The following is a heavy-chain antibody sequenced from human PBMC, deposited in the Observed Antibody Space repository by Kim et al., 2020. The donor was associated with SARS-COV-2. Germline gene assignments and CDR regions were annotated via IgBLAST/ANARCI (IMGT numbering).Heavy chain of an antibody. J-gene: IGHJ2*01. CDR2: ISYDGSNK. CDR1: GFTFSSYA. Sequence: GGSLRLSCAASGFTFSSYAMHWVRQAPGKGLEWVAVISYDGSNKYYADSVKGRFTISRDNSKNTLYLQMNSLRAEDTAVYYCARTPYSSSWYGWYFDLWGRGTLVTVSS. V-gene: IGHV3-30*04. D-gene: IGHD6-13*01. CDR3: ARTPYSSSWYGWYFDL.